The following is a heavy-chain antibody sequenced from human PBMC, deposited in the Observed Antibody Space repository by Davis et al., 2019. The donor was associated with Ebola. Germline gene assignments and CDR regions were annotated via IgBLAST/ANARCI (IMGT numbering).Heavy chain of an antibody. D-gene: IGHD3-10*01. V-gene: IGHV4-59*05. CDR3: ASLLTYYYGSGIYSSPYYFDY. J-gene: IGHJ4*02. CDR1: GGSISSYY. CDR2: MYYSGST. Sequence: GSLRLSCTVSGGSISSYYWSWIRQPPGKGLEWIGSMYYSGSTYYNPSLKSRVTISVDTSKNQFSLKLSSVTAADTAVYYCASLLTYYYGSGIYSSPYYFDYWGQGTLVTVSS.